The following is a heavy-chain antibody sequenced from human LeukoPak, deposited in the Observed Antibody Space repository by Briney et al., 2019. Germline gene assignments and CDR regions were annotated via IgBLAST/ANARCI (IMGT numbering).Heavy chain of an antibody. CDR1: GGSISSYY. CDR3: ARVYLEGSGSIDP. CDR2: IYYSGST. D-gene: IGHD1-14*01. Sequence: PSETLSLTCTVSGGSISSYYWSWIRQPPGKGLEWIGYIYYSGSTNYNPSLKSRVTISVDTSKNQFSLKLSSVTAADTAVYYCARVYLEGSGSIDPWGQGTLVTVSS. V-gene: IGHV4-59*01. J-gene: IGHJ5*02.